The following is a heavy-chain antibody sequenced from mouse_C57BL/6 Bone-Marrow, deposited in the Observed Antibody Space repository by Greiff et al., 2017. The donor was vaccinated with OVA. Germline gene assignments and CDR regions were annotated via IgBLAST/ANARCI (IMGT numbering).Heavy chain of an antibody. CDR3: DRNSYYYGSSLLAMDY. V-gene: IGHV2-2*01. D-gene: IGHD1-1*01. CDR2: IWSGGST. J-gene: IGHJ4*01. Sequence: QVQLQQSGPGLVQPSQSLSITCTVSGFSLTSYGVHWVRQSPGKGLEWLGVIWSGGSTDYNAAFISRLSISKDNSKSQVFFKMNSLQADDTAIYYCDRNSYYYGSSLLAMDYWGQGTSVIVAS. CDR1: GFSLTSYG.